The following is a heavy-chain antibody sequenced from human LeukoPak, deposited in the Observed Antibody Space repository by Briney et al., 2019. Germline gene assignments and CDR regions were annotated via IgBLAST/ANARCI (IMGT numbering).Heavy chain of an antibody. CDR1: GGSISSSSYY. CDR3: ASPRDGSSLDY. V-gene: IGHV4-39*01. Sequence: SETLSLTCTVSGGSISSSSYYWGWIRQPPGKGLEWIGGIYYSGSTYYNPSLKSRVTIPVDTSKNQFSLKLSSVTAADTAVYYCASPRDGSSLDYWGQGTLVTVSS. CDR2: IYYSGST. J-gene: IGHJ4*02. D-gene: IGHD5-24*01.